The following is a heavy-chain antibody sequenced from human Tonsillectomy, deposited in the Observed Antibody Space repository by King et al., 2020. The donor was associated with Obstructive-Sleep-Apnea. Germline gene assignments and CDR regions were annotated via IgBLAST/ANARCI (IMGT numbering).Heavy chain of an antibody. CDR3: ARGEYCSGGSCYYYYYGMDV. D-gene: IGHD2-15*01. CDR1: GFTLSSYS. V-gene: IGHV3-48*04. Sequence: VQLVESGGGLVQPGGSLRLSCAASGFTLSSYSMNWVRQAPGKGLEWVSYISSSNSNIYYADSVKGRFTISRDNAKNSLYLQMNSLRAEDTAVYYCARGEYCSGGSCYYYYYGMDVWGQGTTVTVSS. J-gene: IGHJ6*02. CDR2: ISSSNSNI.